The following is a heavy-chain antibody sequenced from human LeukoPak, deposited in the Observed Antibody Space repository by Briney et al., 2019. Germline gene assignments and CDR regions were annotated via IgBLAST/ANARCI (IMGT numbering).Heavy chain of an antibody. D-gene: IGHD3-3*01. CDR1: GYTFTSYG. Sequence: ASVNVSCKASGYTFTSYGISWVRQAPGQGLEWMGWISAYNGNTNYAQKLQGRVTMTTDTSTSTAYMELRSLRSDDTAVYYCARDPIWSGPRWFDPWGQGTLVTVSS. CDR2: ISAYNGNT. CDR3: ARDPIWSGPRWFDP. J-gene: IGHJ5*02. V-gene: IGHV1-18*01.